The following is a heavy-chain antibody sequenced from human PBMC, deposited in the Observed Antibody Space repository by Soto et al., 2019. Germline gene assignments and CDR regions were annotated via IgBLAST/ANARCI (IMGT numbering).Heavy chain of an antibody. CDR2: ISAYNGNT. J-gene: IGHJ4*02. D-gene: IGHD2-2*01. V-gene: IGHV1-18*04. CDR3: ARPLYCSSTSCYGIDY. CDR1: GYTFTIYY. Sequence: ASVKVSCKASGYTFTIYYMHWVRQAPGQGLEWMGWISAYNGNTNYAQKLQGRVTMTTDTSTSTAYMELRSLRSDDTAVYYCARPLYCSSTSCYGIDYWGQGTLVTVSS.